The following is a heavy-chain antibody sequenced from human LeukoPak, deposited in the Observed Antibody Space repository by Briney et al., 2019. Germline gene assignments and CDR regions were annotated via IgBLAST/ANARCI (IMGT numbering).Heavy chain of an antibody. CDR1: GGSISSSSYY. V-gene: IGHV4-39*02. CDR3: AREQLALDY. Sequence: SETLSLTCTVSGGSISSSSYYWGWIRQPPGKGLEWIGSIYSSGSTSYNPSLKSRVTISVDMPKNQFSLKLSSVAAADTAVYYCAREQLALDYWGQGTLVTVSS. D-gene: IGHD1-1*01. CDR2: IYSSGST. J-gene: IGHJ4*02.